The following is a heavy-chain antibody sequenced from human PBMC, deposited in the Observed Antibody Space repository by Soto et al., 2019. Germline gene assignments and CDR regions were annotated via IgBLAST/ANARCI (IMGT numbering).Heavy chain of an antibody. Sequence: GGSLRLSCSASGFTFSSYWMHWVRQAPGKGLVWVSRMNEDGGTTDYADSVKGRFTISRDNAKNTLYLQMNSLRVEDTDVYYCPSDLSGWADVCGQGPTVPVSS. V-gene: IGHV3-74*01. D-gene: IGHD3-10*01. J-gene: IGHJ6*02. CDR3: PSDLSGWADV. CDR1: GFTFSSYW. CDR2: MNEDGGTT.